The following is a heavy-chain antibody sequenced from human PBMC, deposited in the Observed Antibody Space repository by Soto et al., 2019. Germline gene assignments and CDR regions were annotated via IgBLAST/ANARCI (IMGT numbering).Heavy chain of an antibody. Sequence: SETLSLTCTVSGGSISIGDYYWSWIRQPPGKGLEWIGYIYYSGSTYYNPSLKSRVTISVDTSKNQFSLKLSSVTVADTAVYYCARGVRGMDVWGQGTTVTVSS. V-gene: IGHV4-30-4*01. CDR1: GGSISIGDYY. CDR2: IYYSGST. CDR3: ARGVRGMDV. J-gene: IGHJ6*02.